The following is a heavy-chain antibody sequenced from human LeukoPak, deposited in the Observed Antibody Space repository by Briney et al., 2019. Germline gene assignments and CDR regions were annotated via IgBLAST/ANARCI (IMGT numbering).Heavy chain of an antibody. CDR1: GGSFSGYY. D-gene: IGHD2-2*01. J-gene: IGHJ4*02. Sequence: PSETLSLTCAVYGGSFSGYYWSWIRQPPGKGLEWIGEINHSGSTNYNPSLKSRVTISVDTSKNQFSLKLSAVTAADTAVYYCARGARRYCSSTSCYRGGGWWYYFDYWGQGTLVPVSS. CDR2: INHSGST. V-gene: IGHV4-34*01. CDR3: ARGARRYCSSTSCYRGGGWWYYFDY.